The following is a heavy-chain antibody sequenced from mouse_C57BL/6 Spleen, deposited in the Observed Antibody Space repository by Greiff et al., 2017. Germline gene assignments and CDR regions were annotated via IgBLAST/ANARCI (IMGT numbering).Heavy chain of an antibody. CDR3: ARHGSTVRGFAY. D-gene: IGHD1-1*01. J-gene: IGHJ3*01. CDR1: GYSFTGYY. V-gene: IGHV1-43*01. CDR2: INPSTGGT. Sequence: EVQLQQSGPELVKPGASVKISCKASGYSFTGYYMHWVKQSSEKSLEWIGEINPSTGGTSYNQKFKGKATLTVDKSASTAYMQLKSLTSEDSAVYYCARHGSTVRGFAYWGQGTLVTVSA.